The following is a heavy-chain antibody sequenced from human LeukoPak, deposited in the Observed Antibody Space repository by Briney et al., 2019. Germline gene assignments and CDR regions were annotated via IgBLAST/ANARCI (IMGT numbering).Heavy chain of an antibody. J-gene: IGHJ2*01. CDR2: IYYRGNT. V-gene: IGHV4-59*01. CDR1: GGSISSFY. D-gene: IGHD4-23*01. CDR3: ARDLDYGGSSIWYFDL. Sequence: SETLSLTCTVSGGSISSFYWSWIRQPPRKGLEWIGYIYYRGNTQYNPSLKSRVTISVDTSKNQFSLRLTSVTAADTAVYYCARDLDYGGSSIWYFDLWGRGTLVTVSS.